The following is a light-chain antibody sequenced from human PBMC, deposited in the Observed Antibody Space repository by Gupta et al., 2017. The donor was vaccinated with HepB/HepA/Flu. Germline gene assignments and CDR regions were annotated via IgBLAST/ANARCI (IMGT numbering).Light chain of an antibody. CDR3: QQTYSTPFT. Sequence: DIQMTQSPSSVSASVGDRVTIACRASHGIGSCLDWYQQKPGKAPKLLIYGASNLQRGVSSSFSGSGSGTEFTLTISRLQPEDFATYYCQQTYSTPFTFGGGTKVEIK. J-gene: IGKJ4*01. V-gene: IGKV1-39*01. CDR2: GAS. CDR1: HGIGSC.